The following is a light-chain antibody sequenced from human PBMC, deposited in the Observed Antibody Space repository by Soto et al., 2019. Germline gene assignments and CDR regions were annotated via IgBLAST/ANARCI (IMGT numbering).Light chain of an antibody. J-gene: IGKJ1*01. CDR1: QSVRSSY. Sequence: EIVLTQSPGTLSLSPGERATLSCRASQSVRSSYLAWYQQKPGQAPRILIFAASSRATGIPDRFSGSGSGTDFTLTISNLQAEDVAVYYCQQYYSTPTWTFGQGTKVDIK. CDR2: AAS. V-gene: IGKV3-20*01. CDR3: QQYYSTPTWT.